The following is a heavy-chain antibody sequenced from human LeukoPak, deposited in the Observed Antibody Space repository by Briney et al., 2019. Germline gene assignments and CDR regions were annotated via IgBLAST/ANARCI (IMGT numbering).Heavy chain of an antibody. Sequence: ASVKVSCKTSRYTFSVKFFHWLRQAPGRGLEWMAGIEPSTGVTVYGPNFRGRVTVTRDTSVSTAYMELSSLTSDDAAIYFCALENMYDGSDYSKSFDYWGQGTLVTVSS. V-gene: IGHV1-2*02. CDR1: RYTFSVKF. D-gene: IGHD3-16*01. CDR3: ALENMYDGSDYSKSFDY. J-gene: IGHJ4*02. CDR2: IEPSTGVT.